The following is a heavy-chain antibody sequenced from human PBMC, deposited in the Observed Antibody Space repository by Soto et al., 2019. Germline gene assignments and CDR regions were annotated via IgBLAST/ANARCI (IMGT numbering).Heavy chain of an antibody. V-gene: IGHV3-23*01. CDR2: IDPGDTT. Sequence: EVQLLQSGGGLVQPGGSLRLSCAASGLSFNTYAMTWVRQAPGKGLEWVSTIDPGDTTYYADSVKGRFTISRDNSKNTLYLQMNSLRAEDTAIYYCAKDWGSPCFFDFWGQGSLVCVSS. CDR1: GLSFNTYA. CDR3: AKDWGSPCFFDF. D-gene: IGHD3-16*01. J-gene: IGHJ4*02.